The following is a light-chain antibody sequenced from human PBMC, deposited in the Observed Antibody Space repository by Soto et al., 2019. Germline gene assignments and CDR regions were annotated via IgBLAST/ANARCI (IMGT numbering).Light chain of an antibody. Sequence: DIQMTQFRSSLSASVGDRVTITCRTSEGIRNDLAWYQQKPGKAPKRLIYAASSLQSGVPSRFSGSGSGTEFTLAISSLQPEVFATFYCLQHSTYPLTFGQGTKVEIK. CDR1: EGIRND. CDR3: LQHSTYPLT. V-gene: IGKV1-17*01. CDR2: AAS. J-gene: IGKJ1*01.